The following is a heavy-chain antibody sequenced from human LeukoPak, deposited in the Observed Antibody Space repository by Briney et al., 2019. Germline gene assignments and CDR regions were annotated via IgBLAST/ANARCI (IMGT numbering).Heavy chain of an antibody. CDR1: GGSISSYY. CDR3: ARGPMTDFDY. J-gene: IGHJ4*02. D-gene: IGHD2-21*02. V-gene: IGHV4-59*01. Sequence: SETLSLTCTVSGGSISSYYWSWIRQPPGKGLGWIGYIYYSGSTNYNPSLKSRVTISVDTSKNQFSLKLSSVTAADTAVYYCARGPMTDFDYWGQGTLVTVSS. CDR2: IYYSGST.